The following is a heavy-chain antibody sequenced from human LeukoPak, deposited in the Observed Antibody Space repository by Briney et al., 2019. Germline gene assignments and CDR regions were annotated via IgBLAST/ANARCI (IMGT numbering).Heavy chain of an antibody. Sequence: SETLSLTCTVSGGSISSYYWSWIRQPPGKGLEWIGRIYTSGTTNYNSSLKSRLTMSVDTSKNQFSLKLSSVTAADTAVYYCAGLGSSGSAQYFQDWGQGTLVTVSS. D-gene: IGHD6-19*01. CDR3: AGLGSSGSAQYFQD. V-gene: IGHV4-4*07. J-gene: IGHJ1*01. CDR2: IYTSGTT. CDR1: GGSISSYY.